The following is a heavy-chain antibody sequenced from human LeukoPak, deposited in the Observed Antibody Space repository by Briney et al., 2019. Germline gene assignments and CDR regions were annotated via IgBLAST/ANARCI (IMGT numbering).Heavy chain of an antibody. V-gene: IGHV4-59*08. J-gene: IGHJ4*02. D-gene: IGHD3-22*01. CDR2: FYYSGSP. Sequence: SETLSLTCSVSGASISSYNWGWIRQPPGKGLEWNGHFYYSGSPNYTPSLRGRLTMSVDTSKNQFSLRLASATAADTALYYCATYYDSGVYYPFWGLGILVTVSS. CDR3: ATYYDSGVYYPF. CDR1: GASISSYN.